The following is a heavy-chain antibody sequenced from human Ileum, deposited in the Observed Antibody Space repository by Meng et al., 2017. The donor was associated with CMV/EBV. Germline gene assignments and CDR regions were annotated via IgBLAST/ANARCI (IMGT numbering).Heavy chain of an antibody. D-gene: IGHD4-11*01. CDR2: FNHYGST. CDR1: CGSFSGYD. V-gene: IGHV4-34*01. CDR3: ASGKSNLEY. J-gene: IGHJ4*02. Sequence: WGEGLVRPVGTLSLTWAVYCGSFSGYDWSWIRQVPGKGLEWIGEFNHYGSTNYNPSLKSRVTISVDTSKNQFSLNLSSVTAADTAVYYCASGKSNLEYWGQGTLVTVSS.